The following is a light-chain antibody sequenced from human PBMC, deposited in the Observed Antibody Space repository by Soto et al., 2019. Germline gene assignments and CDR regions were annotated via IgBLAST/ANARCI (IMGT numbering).Light chain of an antibody. J-gene: IGKJ4*01. CDR2: DAS. CDR1: QSVSSY. V-gene: IGKV3-11*01. Sequence: EIVLTQSPATPSLSPGERATLSCRASQSVSSYLAWYQQKPGQAPRLLIYDASNRATGIPARCSGSGSGTDFALTISSREPEDFAIYYCQQRSNWPPVTFGGGTKVEIK. CDR3: QQRSNWPPVT.